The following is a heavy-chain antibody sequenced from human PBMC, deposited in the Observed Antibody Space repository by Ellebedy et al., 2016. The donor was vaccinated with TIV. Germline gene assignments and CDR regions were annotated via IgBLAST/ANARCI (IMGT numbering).Heavy chain of an antibody. D-gene: IGHD3-16*01. CDR3: ARDFGTTPFNWFDL. CDR1: GYTFSGYY. V-gene: IGHV1-2*02. CDR2: INPDSGAT. J-gene: IGHJ5*02. Sequence: AASVKVSCKTSGYTFSGYYIHWVRQAPGQGLEWLGWINPDSGATTYAQNFRGRVTMTRDPSISTAYMDLTSLRSDDTAVYYCARDFGTTPFNWFDLWGKGTLVTVSS.